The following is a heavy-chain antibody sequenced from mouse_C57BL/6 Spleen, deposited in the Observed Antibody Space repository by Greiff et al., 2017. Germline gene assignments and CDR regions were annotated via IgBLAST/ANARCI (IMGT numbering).Heavy chain of an antibody. Sequence: QVQLQQSGAELVRPGASVTLSCKASGYTFTDYEMHWVKQTPVHGLEWIGAIDPETGGTAYNQKFKGKAILTADKSSSTAYMELRSLTSEDSAVYYCTRSSPSYGNLDYWGQGTTLTVSS. CDR2: IDPETGGT. CDR3: TRSSPSYGNLDY. CDR1: GYTFTDYE. D-gene: IGHD2-10*01. V-gene: IGHV1-15*01. J-gene: IGHJ2*01.